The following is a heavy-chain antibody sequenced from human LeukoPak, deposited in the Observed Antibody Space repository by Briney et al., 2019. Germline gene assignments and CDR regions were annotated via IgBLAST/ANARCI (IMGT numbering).Heavy chain of an antibody. V-gene: IGHV5-51*01. CDR3: ARRYYDILTGPGAFDI. Sequence: GESLKISCKGSGYSFTSYWIGWVRQMPGKGLEWMGIIYPGDSDTRYSPSFQGQVTISADKSIRTAYLQWSSLKASDTAMYYCARRYYDILTGPGAFDIWGQGTMVTVSS. CDR2: IYPGDSDT. J-gene: IGHJ3*02. CDR1: GYSFTSYW. D-gene: IGHD3-9*01.